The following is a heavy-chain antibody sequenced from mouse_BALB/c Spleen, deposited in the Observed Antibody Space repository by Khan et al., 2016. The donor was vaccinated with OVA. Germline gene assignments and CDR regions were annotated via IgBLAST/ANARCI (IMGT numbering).Heavy chain of an antibody. CDR2: IDPSDNKT. CDR3: ARGGYGTSFAF. J-gene: IGHJ3*01. V-gene: IGHV1-61*01. CDR1: GYTFTSYW. D-gene: IGHD2-10*02. Sequence: VQLQQSGAELVRPGASVKLSCKASGYTFTSYWMNWVKQRPGQGLEWIGMIDPSDNKTHYNQMFKDKATLTVDKSSSTAYMHLTSLTSEDSAIHCCARGGYGTSFAFWGQGTLVTVSA.